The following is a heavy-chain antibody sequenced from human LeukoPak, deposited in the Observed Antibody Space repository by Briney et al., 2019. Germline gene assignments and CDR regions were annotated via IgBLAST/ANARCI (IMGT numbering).Heavy chain of an antibody. Sequence: GRSLRLSCAASGFTFSSYAMHWVRQAPGKGLEWVAVISYDGSNKYYADSVKGRFTISRDNSKNTLYLQMNSLRAEDTAVYYCARDQPHDAFDIWGQGTTVTVSS. CDR3: ARDQPHDAFDI. CDR2: ISYDGSNK. CDR1: GFTFSSYA. V-gene: IGHV3-30-3*01. J-gene: IGHJ3*02.